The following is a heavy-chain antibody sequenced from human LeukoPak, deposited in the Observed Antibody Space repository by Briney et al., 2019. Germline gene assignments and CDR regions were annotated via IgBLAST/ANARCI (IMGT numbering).Heavy chain of an antibody. J-gene: IGHJ1*01. V-gene: IGHV3-21*01. CDR2: ISGSSRHI. Sequence: PGGSLRLSCAASGLTFSYYFMNWVRQAPGKGLEYVSSISGSSRHIYYADSVKGRFTISRDNTKSSLYLQMNSLRVEDMAVYYCARGYCGGDCYGDWGQGTLVTVSS. CDR1: GLTFSYYF. D-gene: IGHD2-21*02. CDR3: ARGYCGGDCYGD.